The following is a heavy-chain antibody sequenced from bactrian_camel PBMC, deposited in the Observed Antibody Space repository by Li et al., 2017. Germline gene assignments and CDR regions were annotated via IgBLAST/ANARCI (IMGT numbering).Heavy chain of an antibody. J-gene: IGHJ4*01. D-gene: IGHD5*01. CDR2: IDSDGTT. V-gene: IGHV3S9*01. CDR3: AADSRTHLICSPRYEYQY. Sequence: HVQLVESGGGSVQAGGSLRLACVASEFTVSTDCMAWFRQVPGREREGVAGIDSDGTTEYADFVKGRFTISYDNSKNTLYLQMSSLRPEDSDTYYCAADSRTHLICSPRYEYQYWGQGTQVTVST. CDR1: EFTVSTDC.